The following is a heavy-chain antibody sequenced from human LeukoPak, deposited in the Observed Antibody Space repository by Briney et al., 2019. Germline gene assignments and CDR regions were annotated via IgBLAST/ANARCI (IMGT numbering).Heavy chain of an antibody. CDR3: AKRSVVEYRSFDY. J-gene: IGHJ4*02. V-gene: IGHV3-23*01. CDR1: GFTFSSYA. Sequence: PGESLRLSCAASGFTFSSYAMSWVRQAPGKGLEWVSAISASGNTYYADSVKGRFTISRDNSKNTLYLQMNSLRAEDTALYYCAKRSVVEYRSFDYWGQGTLVTVSS. CDR2: ISASGNT. D-gene: IGHD4-11*01.